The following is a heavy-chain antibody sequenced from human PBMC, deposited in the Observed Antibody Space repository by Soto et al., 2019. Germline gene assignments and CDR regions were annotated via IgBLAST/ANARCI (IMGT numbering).Heavy chain of an antibody. V-gene: IGHV2-5*02. CDR2: IYWDDDK. J-gene: IGHJ4*02. CDR3: AHRRFTFGGDISADY. Sequence: QITLKESGPTLMKPTQTLTLTCTFSGFSLRTSGVGVGWIRQPPGKALEWLALIYWDDDKRYSPSLKSRLTITKDTSKNHVVLTMTNMDPVDTATYYCAHRRFTFGGDISADYWGQGTLVTVSS. CDR1: GFSLRTSGVG. D-gene: IGHD3-16*02.